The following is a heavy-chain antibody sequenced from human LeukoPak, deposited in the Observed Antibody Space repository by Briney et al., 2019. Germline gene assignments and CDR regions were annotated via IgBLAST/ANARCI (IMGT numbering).Heavy chain of an antibody. D-gene: IGHD6-19*01. V-gene: IGHV3-23*01. CDR1: GFTFSSYA. Sequence: PGGSLRLSCAASGFTFSSYAMSWVRQAPGKGLEWVSAISGSGGSTYYADSVKGWFTISRGNSKNTLYLQMNSLRAEDTAVYYCAKDFPARSARGYSSGWYYFDYWGQGTLVTVSS. CDR3: AKDFPARSARGYSSGWYYFDY. CDR2: ISGSGGST. J-gene: IGHJ4*02.